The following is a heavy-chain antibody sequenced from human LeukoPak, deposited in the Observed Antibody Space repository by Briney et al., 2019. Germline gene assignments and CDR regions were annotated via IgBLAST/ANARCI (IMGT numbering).Heavy chain of an antibody. D-gene: IGHD3-10*01. CDR1: GGTFSSYA. CDR2: MNPNSGNT. J-gene: IGHJ4*02. Sequence: ASVKVSCKASGGTFSSYAINWVRQATGQGLEWMGWMNPNSGNTGYAQKFQGRVTMTRNTSISTAYMELSSLRSEDTAVYYCARGYYYGSGSPLHDYWGQGTLVTVSS. CDR3: ARGYYYGSGSPLHDY. V-gene: IGHV1-8*02.